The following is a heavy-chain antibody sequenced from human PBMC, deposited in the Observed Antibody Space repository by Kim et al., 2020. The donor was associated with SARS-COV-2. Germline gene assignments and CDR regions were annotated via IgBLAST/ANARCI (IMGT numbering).Heavy chain of an antibody. D-gene: IGHD1-1*01. CDR3: VRGTSEWKGFDY. V-gene: IGHV3-74*01. Sequence: GGSLRLSCAASGFTFRSYCMHWVRQVPGKGLVYVSPISSNGSYTHHADSVKGRFTISRDNAKNTLYLQMNSLRAEDTAVYFCVRGTSEWKGFDYGGRGT. CDR1: GFTFRSYC. J-gene: IGHJ4*02. CDR2: ISSNGSYT.